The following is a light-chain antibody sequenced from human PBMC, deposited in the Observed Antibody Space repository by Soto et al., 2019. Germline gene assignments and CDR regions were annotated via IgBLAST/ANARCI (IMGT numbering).Light chain of an antibody. CDR3: MQPLQSWT. J-gene: IGKJ1*01. CDR2: LGS. CDR1: QGLLHSNGYNY. V-gene: IGKV2-28*01. Sequence: DSVMTQSPLSLPVTPGEPASISCRSSQGLLHSNGYNYLDWYLQKPGQSPQLLIYLGSNRASGVPDRFSGSGSGTDFTLKISRVEAEDVGVYYCMQPLQSWTFGQGTKVDI.